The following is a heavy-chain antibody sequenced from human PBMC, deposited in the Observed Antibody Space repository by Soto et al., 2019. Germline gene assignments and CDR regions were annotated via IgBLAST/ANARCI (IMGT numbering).Heavy chain of an antibody. CDR1: GFTFSSYW. D-gene: IGHD3-3*01. V-gene: IGHV3-74*01. J-gene: IGHJ3*02. CDR3: ARPSQRITIFGVVIKGGAFDI. Sequence: AASGFTFSSYWMHWVRQAPGKGLVWVSRINSDGSSTSYADSVKGRFTISRDNAKNTLYLQMNSLRAEDTAVYYCARPSQRITIFGVVIKGGAFDIWGRGTMVTVSS. CDR2: INSDGSST.